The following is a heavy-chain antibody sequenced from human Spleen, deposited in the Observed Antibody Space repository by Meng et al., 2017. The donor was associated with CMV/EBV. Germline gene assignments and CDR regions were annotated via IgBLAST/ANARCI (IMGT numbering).Heavy chain of an antibody. CDR1: GFSLTTNSRMC. CDR2: IDWDGNK. Sequence: SGPTLVKPTQTLTLICTFSGFSLTTNSRMCVSWVRQPPGKALEWLAVIDWDGNKHYSTSLKTRLTISKDTPKNQVVLTMSNMDPVDTATYYCARSASNYYYYGMDVWGQGTTVTVSS. CDR3: ARSASNYYYYGMDV. J-gene: IGHJ6*02. V-gene: IGHV2-70*19.